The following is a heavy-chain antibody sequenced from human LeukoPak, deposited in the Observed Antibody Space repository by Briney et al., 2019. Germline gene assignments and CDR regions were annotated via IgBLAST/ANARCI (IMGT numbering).Heavy chain of an antibody. CDR2: IYTAGGS. CDR1: GSTFSGNY. V-gene: IGHV3-53*01. J-gene: IGHJ5*02. CDR3: MLPPWAAGGP. Sequence: GGSLRLSCAAPGSTFSGNYMSWVGQAPGKGLEWVSVIYTAGGSYYADSVKGRFTISRDNSKNTLYLQMNSLRPEDTAVYYCMLPPWAAGGPWGQGTLVTVSS. D-gene: IGHD6-13*01.